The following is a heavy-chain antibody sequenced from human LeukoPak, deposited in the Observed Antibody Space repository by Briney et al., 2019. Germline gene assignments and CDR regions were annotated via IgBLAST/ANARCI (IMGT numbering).Heavy chain of an antibody. Sequence: ASVKVSCKASGYTFTSYGISWVRQAPGQGLEWMGWISAYNGNTNYAQKLQGRVTMTTDTSTSTAYMELRSLRSDDTAVYYCARGPRITLIRGGQWYYYMDVWGKGTTVTISS. CDR3: ARGPRITLIRGGQWYYYMDV. J-gene: IGHJ6*03. V-gene: IGHV1-18*01. CDR2: ISAYNGNT. CDR1: GYTFTSYG. D-gene: IGHD3-10*01.